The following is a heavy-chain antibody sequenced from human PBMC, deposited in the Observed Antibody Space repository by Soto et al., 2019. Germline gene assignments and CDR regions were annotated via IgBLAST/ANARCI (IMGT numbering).Heavy chain of an antibody. CDR3: ARQRRGGYWFDP. V-gene: IGHV4-30-4*01. J-gene: IGHJ5*02. Sequence: SETLSLTCAVSGVSVTNGDYYWTWMRQSPGKGLEWIGNIYYSETTKYNPSLNSRLSISIDTSRNQFSLQLTSVTAADTAIYYCARQRRGGYWFDPWGQGTLVTVSS. CDR1: GVSVTNGDYY. CDR2: IYYSETT.